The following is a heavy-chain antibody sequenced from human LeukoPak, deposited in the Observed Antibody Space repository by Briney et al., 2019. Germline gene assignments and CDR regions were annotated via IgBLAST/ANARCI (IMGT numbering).Heavy chain of an antibody. CDR3: TRGRGYSGYDLDYFDY. CDR2: IRSKAYGGTT. D-gene: IGHD5-12*01. CDR1: GFTFGDYA. Sequence: GGSLRLSCTTSGFTFGDYAMSWVRQAPGKGLEWVGFIRSKAYGGTTEYAASVKGRFTISRDDSKSIAYLQMNSLKTEDIAVYYCTRGRGYSGYDLDYFDYWGQGTLVTVSS. V-gene: IGHV3-49*04. J-gene: IGHJ4*02.